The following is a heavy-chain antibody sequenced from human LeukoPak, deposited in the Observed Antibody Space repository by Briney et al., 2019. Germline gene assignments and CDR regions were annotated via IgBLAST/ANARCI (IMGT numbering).Heavy chain of an antibody. Sequence: GGSLRLSCAASGFAFSNFAMSWVRQAPGKGLEWVSAMSGSGYYTYYVESVKGRFTISRDNSKNTLYLHMNSLRADDTAVYYCAKMEGQRLYDYCMDVWGRGTTVTVTS. CDR1: GFAFSNFA. J-gene: IGHJ6*03. V-gene: IGHV3-23*01. CDR3: AKMEGQRLYDYCMDV. D-gene: IGHD3-3*01. CDR2: MSGSGYYT.